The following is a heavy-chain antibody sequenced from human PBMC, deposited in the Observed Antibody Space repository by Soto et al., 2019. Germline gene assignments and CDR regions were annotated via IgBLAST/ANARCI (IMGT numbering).Heavy chain of an antibody. CDR1: GGTFSSYA. D-gene: IGHD1-7*01. J-gene: IGHJ3*02. V-gene: IGHV1-69*12. CDR3: AYGKTGTTIAYAFDI. Sequence: QVQLVQSGAEVKKPGSSVKVSCKASGGTFSSYAITWVRQAPGQGLEWMGGIISIFGTANYAQKIQGRVTITADESTSTAYMELSSLGSEDTAVYYCAYGKTGTTIAYAFDIWGQGTMVTVSS. CDR2: IISIFGTA.